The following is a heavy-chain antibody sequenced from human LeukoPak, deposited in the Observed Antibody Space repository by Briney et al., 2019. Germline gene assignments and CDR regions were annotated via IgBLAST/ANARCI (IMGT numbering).Heavy chain of an antibody. Sequence: GGSLRLSCAASGFTFSSYWMHWVRQAPGKGLEWVSAISGSGGSTYYADSVKGRFTISRDNSKNTLYLQMNSLRAEDTAVYYCAREQSGGMDVWGQGTTVTVSS. D-gene: IGHD5-24*01. CDR1: GFTFSSYW. V-gene: IGHV3-23*01. J-gene: IGHJ6*02. CDR3: AREQSGGMDV. CDR2: ISGSGGST.